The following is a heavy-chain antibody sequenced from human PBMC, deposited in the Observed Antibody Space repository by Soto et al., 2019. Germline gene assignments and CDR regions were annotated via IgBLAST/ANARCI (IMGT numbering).Heavy chain of an antibody. Sequence: SETLSLTCAVSGGSINSSKWWTWVRQVPGKGLEWIGKIDHNGITNYNPSVKSRVTISQDNSKSQLALQLASVTAADTAVYYCARLNRDYYYYGMDVWGQGTTVTVSS. CDR3: ARLNRDYYYYGMDV. J-gene: IGHJ6*02. CDR1: GGSINSSKW. V-gene: IGHV4-4*02. CDR2: IDHNGIT.